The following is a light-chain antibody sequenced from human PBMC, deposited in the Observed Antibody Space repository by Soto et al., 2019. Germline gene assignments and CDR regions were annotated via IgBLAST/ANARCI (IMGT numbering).Light chain of an antibody. CDR3: ASYASSGIEG. Sequence: QSALTQPASVSGSPGQSITISCTGTSSDVGGYNYVSWYQQHPDKAPKLMIYDVTNRPSGVSNRFSGSKSGSTASLTISGLQAEDESDYYCASYASSGIEGFGTGTKVTVL. CDR2: DVT. CDR1: SSDVGGYNY. J-gene: IGLJ1*01. V-gene: IGLV2-14*01.